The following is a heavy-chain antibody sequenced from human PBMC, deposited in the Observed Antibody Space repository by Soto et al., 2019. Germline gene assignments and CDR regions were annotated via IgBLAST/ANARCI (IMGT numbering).Heavy chain of an antibody. D-gene: IGHD3-22*01. J-gene: IGHJ4*02. V-gene: IGHV1-3*01. Sequence: GASVKVSCKASGYTFITYDINWVRQAPGQGLEWMGWINAGNGNTKYSQKFQGRVTITRDTSASTAYMELSSLRSEDTAVYYCARAVAPLSLNYYDEPYYFDYWGQGTLVTVSS. CDR3: ARAVAPLSLNYYDEPYYFDY. CDR2: INAGNGNT. CDR1: GYTFITYD.